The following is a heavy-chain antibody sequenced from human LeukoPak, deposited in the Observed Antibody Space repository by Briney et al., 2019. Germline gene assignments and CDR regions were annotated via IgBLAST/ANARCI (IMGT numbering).Heavy chain of an antibody. CDR1: GFTFSNCW. Sequence: GGSLRLSCAASGFTFSNCWMHWVRQAPGKGLVWVSRINSDGINTSYADSVKGRFTISRDNAKNTLNLQMNSLRAEDTAVYYCAELGITMIGGVWGKGTTVTISS. D-gene: IGHD3-10*02. CDR2: INSDGINT. CDR3: AELGITMIGGV. V-gene: IGHV3-74*01. J-gene: IGHJ6*04.